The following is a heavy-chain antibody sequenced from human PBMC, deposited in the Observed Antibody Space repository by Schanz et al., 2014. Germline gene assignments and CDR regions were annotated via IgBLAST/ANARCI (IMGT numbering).Heavy chain of an antibody. V-gene: IGHV3-21*01. D-gene: IGHD2-15*01. J-gene: IGHJ4*02. Sequence: PGGSLRLSCAAYGFTLSSYAMHWVRQAPGKGLEWVSSISSSGSYIHYADSVKGRFTISRDSPKNTLYLQMNTLRAEDTAVYYCARDRGYCSGGSCLTFDYWGQGTLVTVSS. CDR2: ISSSGSYI. CDR3: ARDRGYCSGGSCLTFDY. CDR1: GFTLSSYA.